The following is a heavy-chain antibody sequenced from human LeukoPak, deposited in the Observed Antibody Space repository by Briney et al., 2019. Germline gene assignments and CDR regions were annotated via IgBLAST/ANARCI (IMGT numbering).Heavy chain of an antibody. Sequence: GASVTVSFTTSAATFLNYAISWVRHAPGQGLEWMGRIIPILGIANYAHKFQARVRLTTDKATTNAKMELSSLRSDDTAVYYGARASQDYYGSGSYYRGGDAFDIWGQGTMVTVSS. D-gene: IGHD3-10*01. CDR3: ARASQDYYGSGSYYRGGDAFDI. J-gene: IGHJ3*02. CDR1: AATFLNYA. V-gene: IGHV1-69*04. CDR2: IIPILGIA.